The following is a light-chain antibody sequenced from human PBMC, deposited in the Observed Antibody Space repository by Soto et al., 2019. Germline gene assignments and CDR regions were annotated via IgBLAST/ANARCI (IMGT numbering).Light chain of an antibody. Sequence: EVVLTQFPGTLSLSPGERATLSCRASEAIGYNYLAWYRQQSGLAPTLLIYDASTRAPGIPDRFSGSGSGTDFTLTISRLEPGDFATYYCQQYDNLPWTFGQGTKVEIK. CDR3: QQYDNLPWT. V-gene: IGKV3-20*01. J-gene: IGKJ1*01. CDR2: DAS. CDR1: EAIGYNY.